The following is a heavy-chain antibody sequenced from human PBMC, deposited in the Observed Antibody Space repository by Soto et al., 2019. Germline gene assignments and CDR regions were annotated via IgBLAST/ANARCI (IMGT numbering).Heavy chain of an antibody. D-gene: IGHD3-10*01. Sequence: EVQLVESGGGLVQPGGSLRLSCSASGLTMSNYNMNWVRQAPGKGLEWLSFISSGGGTIYYADSVRGRFTISRDNVKNSLYLQMNSLRDEDTALYYCARGSYGSGVPIWGQGTTVTVSS. CDR1: GLTMSNYN. CDR2: ISSGGGTI. CDR3: ARGSYGSGVPI. J-gene: IGHJ6*02. V-gene: IGHV3-48*02.